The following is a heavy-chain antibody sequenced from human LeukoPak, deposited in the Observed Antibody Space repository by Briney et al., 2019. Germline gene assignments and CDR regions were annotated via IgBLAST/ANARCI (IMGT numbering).Heavy chain of an antibody. V-gene: IGHV1-46*01. CDR1: GYTFTSYF. CDR3: ARVADSGNYFQYFQH. D-gene: IGHD1-26*01. CDR2: INPGSGST. J-gene: IGHJ1*01. Sequence: ASVKVSCKASGYTFTSYFMHWVRQAPGQGLEWLGVINPGSGSTTYAQKFQGRVTMTRDTSTSTVYMELSSLRSEDTAVYYCARVADSGNYFQYFQHWGQGTLVTVSP.